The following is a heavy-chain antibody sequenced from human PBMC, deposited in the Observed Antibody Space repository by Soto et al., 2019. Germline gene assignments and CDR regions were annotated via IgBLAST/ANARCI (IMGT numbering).Heavy chain of an antibody. D-gene: IGHD3-22*01. CDR2: IIPIFGTA. CDR1: GGTFSSYA. V-gene: IGHV1-69*06. Sequence: QVQLVQSGAEVKKPGSSVKVSCKASGGTFSSYAISWVRQAPGQGLEWMGGIIPIFGTANYAQKFQGRVTITADKSTSTAYMELSSLRSEDTAVYYCARAPLDRSGYYFDAFDIWGQGTMVTVSS. CDR3: ARAPLDRSGYYFDAFDI. J-gene: IGHJ3*02.